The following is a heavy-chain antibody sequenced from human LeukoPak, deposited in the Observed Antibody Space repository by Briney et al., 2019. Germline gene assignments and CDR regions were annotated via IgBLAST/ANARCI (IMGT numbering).Heavy chain of an antibody. CDR2: IRSKANSYAT. V-gene: IGHV3-73*01. CDR3: TRGRRAAAGTDHFDY. D-gene: IGHD6-13*01. CDR1: GFTFSGSA. Sequence: GGSLRLSCAASGFTFSGSAMHWVRQASGKGLEWVGRIRSKANSYATAYAASVKGRFTISRDDSKNTAYLQMNSLKTEDTAVYYCTRGRRAAAGTDHFDYWGQGTLVTVSS. J-gene: IGHJ4*02.